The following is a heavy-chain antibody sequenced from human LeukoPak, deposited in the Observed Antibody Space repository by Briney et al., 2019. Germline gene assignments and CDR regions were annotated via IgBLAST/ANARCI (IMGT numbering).Heavy chain of an antibody. Sequence: PGGSLRLSCAASGFTFSDYAMNWVRQAPGKGLEWVSDISDSGYHTYHADFVKGRFTISRDNSKNTVYLQMNSLRAEDTAIYYCAKDRRGKLTTVVGELDYWGQGTLVTVSS. V-gene: IGHV3-23*01. CDR3: AKDRRGKLTTVVGELDY. CDR2: ISDSGYHT. J-gene: IGHJ4*02. D-gene: IGHD4-23*01. CDR1: GFTFSDYA.